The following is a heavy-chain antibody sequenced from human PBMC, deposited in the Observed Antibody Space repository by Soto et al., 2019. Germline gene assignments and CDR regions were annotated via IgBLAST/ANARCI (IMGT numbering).Heavy chain of an antibody. CDR3: AKQSPKYYDFWSGYFPDY. J-gene: IGHJ4*02. Sequence: EVQLLESGGGLVQPGGSLRLSCAASGFTFSSYAMSWVRQAPGEGLEWVSAISGSGGSTYYADSVKGRFTISRDNSKNTLYLQMNSLRAEDTAVYYCAKQSPKYYDFWSGYFPDYWGQGTLVTVSS. D-gene: IGHD3-3*01. CDR1: GFTFSSYA. CDR2: ISGSGGST. V-gene: IGHV3-23*01.